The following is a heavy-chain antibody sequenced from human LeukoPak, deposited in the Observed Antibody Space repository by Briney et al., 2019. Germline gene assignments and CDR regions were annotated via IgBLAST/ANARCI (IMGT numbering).Heavy chain of an antibody. J-gene: IGHJ3*02. V-gene: IGHV3-23*01. CDR2: ISGRGDST. CDR3: AKDRRLWWDAFDI. D-gene: IGHD4/OR15-4a*01. Sequence: GGSLRLSCAASGFTFSSYAMSWVRQAPGKGLEWVSTISGRGDSTYYADSVKGRFPISRDNSKNTLYLQMNSLRAEDTALYYCAKDRRLWWDAFDIWGQGTMVTVSS. CDR1: GFTFSSYA.